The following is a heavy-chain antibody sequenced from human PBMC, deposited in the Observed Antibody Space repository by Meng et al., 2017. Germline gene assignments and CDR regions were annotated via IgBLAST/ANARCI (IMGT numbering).Heavy chain of an antibody. J-gene: IGHJ5*02. CDR2: ISYDGSNK. V-gene: IGHV3-30*14. CDR1: GFTFSSYA. CDR3: ARDRDGYNWFDP. D-gene: IGHD5-24*01. Sequence: GQCVEAGGGCVLHGCVLGLPCVALGFTFSSYAMNWVRQAPGKGLEWVAVISYDGSNKYYADSVKGRFTISRDNSKNTLYLQMNSLRAEDTAVYYCARDRDGYNWFDPWGQGTLVTVSS.